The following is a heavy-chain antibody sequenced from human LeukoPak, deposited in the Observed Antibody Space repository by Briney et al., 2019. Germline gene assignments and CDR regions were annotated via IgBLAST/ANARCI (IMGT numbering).Heavy chain of an antibody. V-gene: IGHV1-69*05. CDR2: IIPIFGTA. CDR1: GGTFSSYA. J-gene: IGHJ4*02. D-gene: IGHD5-18*01. Sequence: ASVKVSCKASGGTFSSYAISWVRQAPGQGLEWMGGIIPIFGTASYAQKFQGRVTMTRDTSTSTVYMELSSLRSEDTAVYYCARVLFGYSYGKPLGYWGQGTLVTVSS. CDR3: ARVLFGYSYGKPLGY.